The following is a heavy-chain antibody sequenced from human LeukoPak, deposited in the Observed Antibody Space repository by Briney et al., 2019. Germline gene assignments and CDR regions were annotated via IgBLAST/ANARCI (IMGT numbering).Heavy chain of an antibody. CDR3: ARGSVPGPTWGVINRFDP. CDR2: IYYSGTT. CDR1: GGSIDNYY. V-gene: IGHV4-59*01. J-gene: IGHJ5*02. D-gene: IGHD3-10*01. Sequence: SETLSLTCTVSGGSIDNYYWGWIRQPPGKGLEWIAYIYYSGTTSYSPSLKSRVTISIDTSKNQFSLKLNSVTVADTAVYYCARGSVPGPTWGVINRFDPWGQGTLVTVSS.